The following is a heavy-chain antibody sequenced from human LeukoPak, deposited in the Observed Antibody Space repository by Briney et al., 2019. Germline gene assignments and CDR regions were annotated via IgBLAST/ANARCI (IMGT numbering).Heavy chain of an antibody. D-gene: IGHD6-13*01. V-gene: IGHV1-2*02. CDR1: GYTFTGYY. J-gene: IGHJ6*03. Sequence: ASVKVSCKASGYTFTGYYMHWVRQAPGQGLEWMGWINPNSGGTNYAQKFQGRVTMTRDTSISTAYMELSSLRSEDTAVYYCARVGKGGGSSWYPSQWLANYYYYYMDVWGKGTTVTISS. CDR2: INPNSGGT. CDR3: ARVGKGGGSSWYPSQWLANYYYYYMDV.